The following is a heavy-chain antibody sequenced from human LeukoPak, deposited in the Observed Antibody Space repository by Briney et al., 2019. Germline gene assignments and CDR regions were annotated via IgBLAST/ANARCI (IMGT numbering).Heavy chain of an antibody. CDR2: IYWNDDK. CDR1: GFSLSTSGVG. D-gene: IGHD2-21*02. V-gene: IGHV2-5*01. J-gene: IGHJ4*02. Sequence: SGLTLVKPTQTLTLTCTFSGFSLSTSGVGVGWIRQPPGKALEWLALIYWNDDKRYSPSLKSRLTITKDTSKNQVVLTMTNMDPADTATYYCAHRMVTAMPEYWGQGTLVTVSS. CDR3: AHRMVTAMPEY.